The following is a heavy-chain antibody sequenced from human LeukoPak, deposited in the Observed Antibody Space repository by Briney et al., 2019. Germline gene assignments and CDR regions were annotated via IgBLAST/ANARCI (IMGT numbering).Heavy chain of an antibody. V-gene: IGHV3-23*01. CDR2: ISGSGGST. CDR1: GFTFSSYA. J-gene: IGHJ6*04. CDR3: AELGITMIGGV. Sequence: SGGSLRLSCAASGFTFSSYAMSWVRQAPGKGLEWVSAISGSGGSTYYADSVKGRFTISRDNSKTTLYLQMNRLRADDTAVYYCAELGITMIGGVWGKGTTVTISS. D-gene: IGHD3-10*02.